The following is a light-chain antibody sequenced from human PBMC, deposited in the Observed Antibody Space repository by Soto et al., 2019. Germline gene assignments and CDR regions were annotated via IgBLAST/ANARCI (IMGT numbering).Light chain of an antibody. CDR3: QQYGNSPLT. CDR2: GAS. J-gene: IGKJ4*01. Sequence: EIVLTQSPGTLFVSPGEGATLSCRARQTATTNYLTRCQQRPGQAPRLLISGASSRATGIPDRFSGSGSGTDFTLTITRLEPGDFAVYFCQQYGNSPLTFGGGTKVDIK. CDR1: QTATTNY. V-gene: IGKV3-20*01.